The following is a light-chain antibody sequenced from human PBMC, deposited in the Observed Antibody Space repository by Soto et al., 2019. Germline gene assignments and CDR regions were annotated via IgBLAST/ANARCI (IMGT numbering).Light chain of an antibody. CDR1: SSNTGSNS. Sequence: HSVLTQPPSASGTPGQRVTISCSGSSSNTGSNSVSWYQQVPGTAPELLIYSFDRRPSGVPERFSGSKSGTSASLAISGLQSEDAADYYCAAWDDSLNGYVFGPGTKLTVL. J-gene: IGLJ1*01. V-gene: IGLV1-44*01. CDR3: AAWDDSLNGYV. CDR2: SFD.